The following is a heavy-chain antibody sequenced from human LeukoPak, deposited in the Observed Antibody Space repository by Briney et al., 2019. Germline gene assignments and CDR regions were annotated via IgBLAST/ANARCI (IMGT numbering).Heavy chain of an antibody. V-gene: IGHV3-7*01. D-gene: IGHD3-9*01. CDR2: IKQDGSEK. CDR3: ARVYYDILTGYYVGYFDY. J-gene: IGHJ4*02. CDR1: GFTFSSYA. Sequence: GGSLRLSCAASGFTFSSYAMSWVRQAPGKGLEWVANIKQDGSEKYYVDSVKGRFTISRDNAKNSLYLQMNSLRAEDTAVYYCARVYYDILTGYYVGYFDYWGQGTLVTVSS.